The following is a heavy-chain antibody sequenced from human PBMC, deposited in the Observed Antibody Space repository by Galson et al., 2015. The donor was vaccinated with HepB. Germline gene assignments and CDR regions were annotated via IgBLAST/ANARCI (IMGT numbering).Heavy chain of an antibody. J-gene: IGHJ6*02. Sequence: SVKVSCKASGYTFSSYGISWVRQAPGQRLEWMGWISAYNGNTNYAQKHQGRVTMTTDNSKLYLEMNSLRAEDSAVYYCARDSITGTNHYYGMDVWGQGTTVTVSS. CDR3: ARDSITGTNHYYGMDV. CDR1: GYTFSSYG. CDR2: ISAYNGNT. V-gene: IGHV1-18*01. D-gene: IGHD1-7*01.